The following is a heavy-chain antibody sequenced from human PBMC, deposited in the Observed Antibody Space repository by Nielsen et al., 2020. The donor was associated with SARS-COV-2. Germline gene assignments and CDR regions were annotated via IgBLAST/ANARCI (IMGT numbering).Heavy chain of an antibody. CDR1: GFTFSSYA. CDR2: ISGSGGST. J-gene: IGHJ4*02. V-gene: IGHV3-23*01. CDR3: ARGVDGDYNKGLDY. D-gene: IGHD4-17*01. Sequence: GGSLRLSCAASGFTFSSYAMSWVRQAPGKGLEWVSAISGSGGSTYYADSVKGRFTISRDNSKNTLYLQMNSLRAEDTAVYYCARGVDGDYNKGLDYWGQGTLVTVSS.